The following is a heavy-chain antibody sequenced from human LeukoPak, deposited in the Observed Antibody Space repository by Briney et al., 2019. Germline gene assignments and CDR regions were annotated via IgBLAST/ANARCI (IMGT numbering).Heavy chain of an antibody. CDR3: ARAVDFWSGYPQPNWFDP. CDR2: MSGSAGST. J-gene: IGHJ5*02. CDR1: GFTFSSYA. V-gene: IGHV3-23*01. Sequence: GGSLRLSCAASGFTFSSYAMSWVRPAPGKGLEWVSAMSGSAGSTYYADPVKGRFTISRDNSKNTLYLQMNSLRAEDTAVYYCARAVDFWSGYPQPNWFDPWGQGTLVTVSS. D-gene: IGHD3-3*01.